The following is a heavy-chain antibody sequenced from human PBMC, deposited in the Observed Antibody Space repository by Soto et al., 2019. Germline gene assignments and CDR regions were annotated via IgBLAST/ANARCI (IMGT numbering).Heavy chain of an antibody. J-gene: IGHJ6*02. CDR2: ISAYNGNT. Sequence: QVQLVQSGAEVKKPGASVKVSCKASGYTFTSYGISWVRQAPGQGLEWMGWISAYNGNTNYAQKLQGRVTMTTATSTSTAYMELRSLRSDDTAVYYCARDDRDRTDYYYGMDVWGQGTTVTVYS. CDR1: GYTFTSYG. CDR3: ARDDRDRTDYYYGMDV. D-gene: IGHD3-10*01. V-gene: IGHV1-18*01.